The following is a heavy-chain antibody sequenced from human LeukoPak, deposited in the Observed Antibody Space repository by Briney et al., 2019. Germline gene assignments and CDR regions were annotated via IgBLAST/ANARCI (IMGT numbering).Heavy chain of an antibody. D-gene: IGHD2-15*01. J-gene: IGHJ4*02. CDR2: IYYSGST. Sequence: SETLSLTCTVSGDSISSSNYYWGWLRQPPGTGLEWLGSIYYSGSTYYNPSLKSRLTISVDTSKNQFSLKLSSVTAADTAVYYCARGSLYCSGGSCYPYYFDYWGQGTLVTVSS. CDR3: ARGSLYCSGGSCYPYYFDY. V-gene: IGHV4-39*07. CDR1: GDSISSSNYY.